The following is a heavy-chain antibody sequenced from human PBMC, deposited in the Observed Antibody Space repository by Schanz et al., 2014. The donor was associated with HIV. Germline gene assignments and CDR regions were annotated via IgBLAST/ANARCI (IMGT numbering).Heavy chain of an antibody. V-gene: IGHV1-69*13. CDR1: GYTFTDYY. CDR3: ATCLITIGCSS. J-gene: IGHJ5*02. D-gene: IGHD1-1*01. Sequence: QVQLVQSGVEVKKPGASVKVSCKASGYTFTDYYIHWVRQAPGQGLEWMGGIIPMFGSANYAQKFLGRVTISADESTSTGYMDLSNLRSDDTAVYYCATCLITIGCSSWGQGTLVTVSS. CDR2: IIPMFGSA.